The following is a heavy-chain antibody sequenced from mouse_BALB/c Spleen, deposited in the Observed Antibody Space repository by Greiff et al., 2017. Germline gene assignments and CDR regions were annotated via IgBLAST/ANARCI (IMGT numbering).Heavy chain of an antibody. CDR3: ARKELYYDYDGTFAY. J-gene: IGHJ3*01. V-gene: IGHV1-4*01. Sequence: QVQLQQSGAELARPGASVKMSCKASGYTFTSYTMHWVKQRPGQGLEWIGYINPSSGYTNYNQKFKDKATLTADKSSSTAYMQLSSLTSEDSAVYYCARKELYYDYDGTFAYWGQGTLVTVSA. CDR2: INPSSGYT. CDR1: GYTFTSYT. D-gene: IGHD2-4*01.